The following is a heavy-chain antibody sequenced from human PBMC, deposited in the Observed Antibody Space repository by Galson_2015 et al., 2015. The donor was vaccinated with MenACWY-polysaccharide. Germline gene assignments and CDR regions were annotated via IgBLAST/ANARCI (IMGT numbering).Heavy chain of an antibody. J-gene: IGHJ4*02. D-gene: IGHD6-19*01. Sequence: SLKVSCKASGYTFDTYGIRWVRQAPGQGLEWMGWISAYHGGTNYAEKLQGRVTMTTDTSTNTVYMEMRSLRSDDTAVYYCARGYASGCQPPADFWGQGTLVTVSS. CDR1: GYTFDTYG. CDR3: ARGYASGCQPPADF. CDR2: ISAYHGGT. V-gene: IGHV1-18*01.